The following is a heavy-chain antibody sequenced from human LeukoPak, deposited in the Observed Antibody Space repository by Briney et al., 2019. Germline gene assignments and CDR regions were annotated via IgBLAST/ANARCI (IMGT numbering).Heavy chain of an antibody. CDR1: GFTFSSYA. D-gene: IGHD6-19*01. CDR3: AKDPSIAVAGRYYFDY. CDR2: ISGSGGST. V-gene: IGHV3-23*01. Sequence: GGSLRLSCAASGFTFSSYAMSWVRQAPGKGLEWVSAISGSGGSTYYADSVKGRFTISRDNSKNTLYLQMNSLRAEDTAVYYCAKDPSIAVAGRYYFDYWGQGTLVTVST. J-gene: IGHJ4*02.